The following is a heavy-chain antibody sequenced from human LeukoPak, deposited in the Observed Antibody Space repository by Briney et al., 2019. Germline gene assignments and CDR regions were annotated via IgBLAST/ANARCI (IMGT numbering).Heavy chain of an antibody. Sequence: PSETLSLTCAVYGGSFSGYYWSWIRQPPGKGLEWIGEINHSGSTNYNPSLKSRVTISVDTSKNQFSLKLSSVTAADTAVYYCARVVYGSGSYGFDYWGQGTLVTVSS. J-gene: IGHJ4*02. CDR2: INHSGST. CDR1: GGSFSGYY. D-gene: IGHD3-10*01. V-gene: IGHV4-34*01. CDR3: ARVVYGSGSYGFDY.